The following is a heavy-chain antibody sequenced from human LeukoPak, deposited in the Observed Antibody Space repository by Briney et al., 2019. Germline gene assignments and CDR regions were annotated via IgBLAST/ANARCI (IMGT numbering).Heavy chain of an antibody. Sequence: HSGGSLRLSCTASGFTFGDYAMSWFRQAPGKGLEWVGFIRSKAYGGTTEYAASVKGRFTISRDDSKSIAYLQMNSLKTEDTAVYYCTSSTEYYYDSSGYYYPEYFQHWGQGTLVTVSS. CDR3: TSSTEYYYDSSGYYYPEYFQH. J-gene: IGHJ1*01. V-gene: IGHV3-49*03. D-gene: IGHD3-22*01. CDR2: IRSKAYGGTT. CDR1: GFTFGDYA.